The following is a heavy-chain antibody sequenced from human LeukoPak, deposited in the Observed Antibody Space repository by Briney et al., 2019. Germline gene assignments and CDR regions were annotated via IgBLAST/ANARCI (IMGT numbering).Heavy chain of an antibody. V-gene: IGHV4-61*02. CDR1: GSSISSGSYY. D-gene: IGHD3-16*02. Sequence: SETLSLTCTVSGSSISSGSYYWSWIRQPAGKGLEWIGRIYTSGSTNYNPSLKSRVTISVDTSKNQFSLKLSSVTAADTAVYYCAALRLGELSLDAFDIWGQGTMVTVSS. J-gene: IGHJ3*02. CDR2: IYTSGST. CDR3: AALRLGELSLDAFDI.